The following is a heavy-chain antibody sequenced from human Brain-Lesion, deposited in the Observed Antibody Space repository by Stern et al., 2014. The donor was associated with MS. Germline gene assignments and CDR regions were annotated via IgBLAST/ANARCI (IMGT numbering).Heavy chain of an antibody. CDR1: GYTLTELS. J-gene: IGHJ4*02. CDR3: ATLSPGAGGNYSRHFDY. D-gene: IGHD1-26*01. CDR2: FDPEDGET. Sequence: VQLVESGAEVKKPGASVKVSCKVSGYTLTELSMHWVRQAPRKGLEWMGGFDPEDGETIYAQKSQGRVTMTEDTSTDTAYRELSSLRSEDTAVYYCATLSPGAGGNYSRHFDYGGQGTLVTVPS. V-gene: IGHV1-24*01.